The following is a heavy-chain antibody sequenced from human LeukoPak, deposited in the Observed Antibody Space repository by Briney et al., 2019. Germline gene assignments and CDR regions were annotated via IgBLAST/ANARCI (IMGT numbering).Heavy chain of an antibody. J-gene: IGHJ4*02. Sequence: GGSLRLSCAASGFTFSSYWMSWVRQAPGKGLEWVGRIKSKTDGGTTDYAAPVKGRFTISRDDSKNTLYLQMNSLKTEDTAVYYCTTDRSPVLMVYAIDYWGQGTLVTVSS. CDR3: TTDRSPVLMVYAIDY. CDR1: GFTFSSYW. V-gene: IGHV3-15*01. D-gene: IGHD2-8*01. CDR2: IKSKTDGGTT.